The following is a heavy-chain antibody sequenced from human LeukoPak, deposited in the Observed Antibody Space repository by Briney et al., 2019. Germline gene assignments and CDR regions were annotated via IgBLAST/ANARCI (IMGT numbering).Heavy chain of an antibody. J-gene: IGHJ3*02. V-gene: IGHV3-21*01. CDR1: GFTFSSYS. Sequence: GGSLRLSCAASGFTFSSYSMNWVRQAPGKGLGWVSSISSSSSYIYYADSVKGRFTISRDNAKNSLYLQMNSLRAEDTAVYYCARARSGSHAFDIWGQGTMVTVSS. CDR2: ISSSSSYI. CDR3: ARARSGSHAFDI. D-gene: IGHD3-10*01.